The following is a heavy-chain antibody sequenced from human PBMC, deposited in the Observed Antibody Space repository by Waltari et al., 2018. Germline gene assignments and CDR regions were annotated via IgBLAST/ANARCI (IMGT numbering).Heavy chain of an antibody. Sequence: EVQLVESGGGLVQPGGSLRLSCAASGFTFNAYAMNWVRQAPGKGLEWVSSVSGSGSNTYYVDSVKGRFTISRDNAKNSLYLQMNSLRAEDTAVYYCAVGSADYWGQGTLVTVSS. CDR1: GFTFNAYA. CDR2: VSGSGSNT. V-gene: IGHV3-21*01. D-gene: IGHD1-26*01. J-gene: IGHJ4*02. CDR3: AVGSADY.